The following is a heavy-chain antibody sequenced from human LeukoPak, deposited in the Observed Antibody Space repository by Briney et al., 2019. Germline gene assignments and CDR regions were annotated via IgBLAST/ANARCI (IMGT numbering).Heavy chain of an antibody. CDR1: GFTFSNAW. V-gene: IGHV3-23*01. Sequence: GGSLRLSCAASGFTFSNAWMIWVRQAPGRGLEWVSAIRGSGGTTFYADSVKGRFTISRDNSKNTLYLQMNTLRADDTAVYYCARDPNGDYIGAFDMRGQGTKVTVSS. CDR3: ARDPNGDYIGAFDM. J-gene: IGHJ3*02. CDR2: IRGSGGTT. D-gene: IGHD4-17*01.